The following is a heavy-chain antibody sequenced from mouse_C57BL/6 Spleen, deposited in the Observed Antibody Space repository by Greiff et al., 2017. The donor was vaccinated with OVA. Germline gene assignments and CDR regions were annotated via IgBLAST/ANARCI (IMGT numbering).Heavy chain of an antibody. CDR3: ARHEDPLTPPAAWFAY. D-gene: IGHD1-3*01. CDR2: FYPGSGSI. Sequence: VKLMESGAELVKPGASVKLSCKASGYTFTEYTIHWVKQRSGQGLEWIGWFYPGSGSIKYNEKFKDKATLTADKSSSTVYMELSRLTSEDSAVYFCARHEDPLTPPAAWFAYWGQGTLVTVSA. J-gene: IGHJ3*01. V-gene: IGHV1-62-2*01. CDR1: GYTFTEYT.